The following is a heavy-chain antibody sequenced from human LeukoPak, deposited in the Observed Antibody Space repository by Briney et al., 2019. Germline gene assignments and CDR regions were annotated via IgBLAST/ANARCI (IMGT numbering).Heavy chain of an antibody. CDR2: IYSGGST. V-gene: IGHV3-66*01. Sequence: PGGSLRLSCAASIFTFSSYSMNWVRQAPGKGLEWVSVIYSGGSTYYADSVKGRFTISRDNSKNTLYLQMNSLRAEDTAVYYCARGGIRTNWFDPWGQGTLVTVSS. J-gene: IGHJ5*02. CDR1: IFTFSSYS. CDR3: ARGGIRTNWFDP. D-gene: IGHD6-13*01.